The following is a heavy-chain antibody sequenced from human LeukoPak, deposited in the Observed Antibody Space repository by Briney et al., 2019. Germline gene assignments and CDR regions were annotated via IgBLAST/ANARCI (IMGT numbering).Heavy chain of an antibody. J-gene: IGHJ4*02. Sequence: GGSLRLSCAASGFTFSSYSMNWVRQAPGKGLEWVSSISSGSSYIYYADSVKGRFTISRDNAKNSLYLQMNSLRAEDTAVYYCASEYSYGLYYFDYWGQGTLVTVSS. D-gene: IGHD5-18*01. CDR1: GFTFSSYS. CDR3: ASEYSYGLYYFDY. CDR2: ISSGSSYI. V-gene: IGHV3-21*01.